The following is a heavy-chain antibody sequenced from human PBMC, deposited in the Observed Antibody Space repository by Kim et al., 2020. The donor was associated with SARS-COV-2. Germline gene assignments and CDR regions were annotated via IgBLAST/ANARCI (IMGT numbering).Heavy chain of an antibody. D-gene: IGHD3-16*02. Sequence: SVKGRFTISRDDSKSIAYLQMNSLKTEDTAVYYCTRGDYVWGSYRQGLDYWGQGTLVTVSS. CDR3: TRGDYVWGSYRQGLDY. V-gene: IGHV3-49*02. J-gene: IGHJ4*02.